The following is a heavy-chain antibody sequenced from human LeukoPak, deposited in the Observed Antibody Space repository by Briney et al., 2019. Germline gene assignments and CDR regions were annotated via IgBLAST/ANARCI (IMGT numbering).Heavy chain of an antibody. CDR1: GFTFSSYA. CDR2: ISGCGGST. CDR3: AKGSVAGYYDSSYYFDY. Sequence: GGSLRLSCAASGFTFSSYAMSWVRQAPGKGLEWVSAISGCGGSTYYADSVKGRFTISRDNSKNTLYLQMNSLRAEDTAVYYCAKGSVAGYYDSSYYFDYWGQGTLVTVSS. D-gene: IGHD3-22*01. V-gene: IGHV3-23*01. J-gene: IGHJ4*02.